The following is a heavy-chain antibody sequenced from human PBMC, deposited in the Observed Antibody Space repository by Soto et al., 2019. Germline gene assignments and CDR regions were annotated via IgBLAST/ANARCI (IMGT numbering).Heavy chain of an antibody. J-gene: IGHJ4*02. CDR2: ISGSGGST. CDR1: GFTFSSYA. CDR3: AKDLDDYVWGSYRPPFDY. V-gene: IGHV3-23*01. D-gene: IGHD3-16*02. Sequence: GGSLRLSCAASGFTFSSYAMSWVRQAPGKGLEWVSAISGSGGSTYYAGSVKGRFTISRDNSKNTLYLQMNSLRAEDTAVYYCAKDLDDYVWGSYRPPFDYWGQGTLVTVSS.